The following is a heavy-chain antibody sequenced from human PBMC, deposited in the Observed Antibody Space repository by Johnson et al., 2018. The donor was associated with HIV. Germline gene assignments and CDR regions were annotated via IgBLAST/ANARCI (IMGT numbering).Heavy chain of an antibody. CDR1: GFTFSSYG. CDR2: ISSSGSTM. D-gene: IGHD1-7*01. V-gene: IGHV3-48*04. CDR3: ARRGNWNYLKSAFDI. J-gene: IGHJ3*02. Sequence: VQLVESGGGVVQPGGSLRLSCAASGFTFSSYGMHWVRQAPGKGLEWVSYISSSGSTMYYADSVKGRFTISRDNAKNSLYLQMNSLRAEDTAVYHCARRGNWNYLKSAFDIWGQGTMVTVSS.